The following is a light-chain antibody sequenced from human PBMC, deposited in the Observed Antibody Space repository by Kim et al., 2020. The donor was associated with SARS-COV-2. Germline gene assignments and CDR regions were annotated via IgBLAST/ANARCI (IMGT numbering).Light chain of an antibody. Sequence: RVTTSCTGSSSNIGAGYDEHWYQQPPGTAPKLLIYGNSSRPSGVPDRFSGSKSGTSASLAITGLQAEDEADYYCQSYDSSLSGSGVFGTGTKVTVL. CDR3: QSYDSSLSGSGV. CDR1: SSNIGAGYD. V-gene: IGLV1-40*01. J-gene: IGLJ1*01. CDR2: GNS.